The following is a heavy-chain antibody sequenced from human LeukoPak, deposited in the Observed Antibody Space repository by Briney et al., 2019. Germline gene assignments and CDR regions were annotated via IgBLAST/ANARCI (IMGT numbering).Heavy chain of an antibody. J-gene: IGHJ4*02. V-gene: IGHV3-53*01. CDR1: GFTVSSNY. D-gene: IGHD3-22*01. Sequence: GGSLRLSCAASGFTVSSNYMSWVRQAPGKGLEWVSVIYSGGSTYYADSVKGRFTISRDNSKNTLYLQMYSLRAEDTAVYYCARVAGSGYYEYYFDYWGQGTLVTVSS. CDR3: ARVAGSGYYEYYFDY. CDR2: IYSGGST.